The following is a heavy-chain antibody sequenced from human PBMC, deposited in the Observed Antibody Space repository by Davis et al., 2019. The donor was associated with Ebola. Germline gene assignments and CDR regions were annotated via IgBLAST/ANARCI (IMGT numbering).Heavy chain of an antibody. D-gene: IGHD1-14*01. CDR3: ARDHGLVYADY. CDR2: IYYSGST. J-gene: IGHJ4*02. Sequence: PSETLSLTCAVYGGSFSSYYWSWIRQPPGKGLEWIGYIYYSGSTNYNPSLKSRVTISVDTSKNQFSLQLNSVTPEDTAVYYCARDHGLVYADYWGQGTLVTVSS. V-gene: IGHV4-59*12. CDR1: GGSFSSYY.